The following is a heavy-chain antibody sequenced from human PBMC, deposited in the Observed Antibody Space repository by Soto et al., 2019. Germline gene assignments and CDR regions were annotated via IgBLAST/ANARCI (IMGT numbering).Heavy chain of an antibody. V-gene: IGHV3-33*01. J-gene: IGHJ4*02. D-gene: IGHD6-13*01. Sequence: QVHLVESGGGVVQPGRSLTLSYTASGFAFSNYGIHWVRQAPGRGLEWVAVIWSDGTKKFYAGSVRGRFTISRDNSKNKIYLQMNSLRAEDTAVYYCARDWWEEPAGKETVSQFDYWGQGTLVTVSS. CDR1: GFAFSNYG. CDR2: IWSDGTKK. CDR3: ARDWWEEPAGKETVSQFDY.